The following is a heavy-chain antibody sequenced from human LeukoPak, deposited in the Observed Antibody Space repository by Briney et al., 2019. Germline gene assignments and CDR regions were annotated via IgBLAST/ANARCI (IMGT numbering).Heavy chain of an antibody. Sequence: GGSLRLSCAASGFTFSSYNMVWVHQAPGKGLEWVSSISSRSSFISYADSVKGRFTVSRDNAKNSLYLEMNNLRAEDTAVYYCARDPTPFESSGTYFARWSQGTLVTVSS. CDR2: ISSRSSFI. CDR3: ARDPTPFESSGTYFAR. V-gene: IGHV3-21*01. CDR1: GFTFSSYN. J-gene: IGHJ4*02. D-gene: IGHD1-26*01.